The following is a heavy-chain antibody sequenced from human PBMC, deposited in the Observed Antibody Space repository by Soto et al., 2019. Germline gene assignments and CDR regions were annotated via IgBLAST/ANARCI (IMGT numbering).Heavy chain of an antibody. CDR2: INPSGGST. D-gene: IGHD6-19*01. J-gene: IGHJ4*02. CDR3: ARDGEGQILSIAVAGKGNDY. CDR1: GYTFTSYY. V-gene: IGHV1-46*03. Sequence: GASVKVSCKASGYTFTSYYMHWVRQAPGQGLEWMGIINPSGGSTSYAQKFQGRVTMTRDTSTSTVYMELSSLRSEDTAVYYCARDGEGQILSIAVAGKGNDYWGQGTLVTVSS.